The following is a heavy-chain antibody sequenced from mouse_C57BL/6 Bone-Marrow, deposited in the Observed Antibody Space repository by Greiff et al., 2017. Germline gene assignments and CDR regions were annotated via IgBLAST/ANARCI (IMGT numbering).Heavy chain of an antibody. CDR3: TSPYGAMDY. Sequence: QVQLQQSGAELVRPGASVTLSCKASGYTFTDYEMHWVKQTPVHGLEWIGAIDPETGGTAYNQKFKGKAILTADKSSSTAFMERRSLTAEDSAVYCCTSPYGAMDYWGQGTSVTVSS. V-gene: IGHV1-15*01. CDR1: GYTFTDYE. J-gene: IGHJ4*01. D-gene: IGHD1-1*01. CDR2: IDPETGGT.